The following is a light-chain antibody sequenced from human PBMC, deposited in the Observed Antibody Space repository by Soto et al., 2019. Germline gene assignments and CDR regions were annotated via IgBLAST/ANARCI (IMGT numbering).Light chain of an antibody. J-gene: IGLJ3*02. V-gene: IGLV4-69*01. CDR3: QTWGTGVWV. CDR1: SGHSTYD. Sequence: QLVLTQSPSASASLGASVKLTCTLSSGHSTYDISWHQQQPEKGPRYLMKVNSDGSHNKGDGIPDRFSGSSSGAERYLTISSLQYEDEADYYCQTWGTGVWVFGGGTKLTVL. CDR2: VNSDGSH.